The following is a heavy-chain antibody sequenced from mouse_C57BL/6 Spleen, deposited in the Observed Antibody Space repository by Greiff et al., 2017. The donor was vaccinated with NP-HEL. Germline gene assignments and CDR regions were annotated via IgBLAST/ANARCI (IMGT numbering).Heavy chain of an antibody. D-gene: IGHD3-2*02. CDR2: IDPSDSYT. CDR1: GYTFTSYW. V-gene: IGHV1-69*01. J-gene: IGHJ4*01. Sequence: VQLQQSGAELVMPGASVKLSCKASGYTFTSYWMHWVKQRPGQGLEWIGEIDPSDSYTNYNQKFKGKSTLTVDKSSSTAYMQLSSLTSEDSAVYYCASGSGSLAMDYWGQGTSVTVSS. CDR3: ASGSGSLAMDY.